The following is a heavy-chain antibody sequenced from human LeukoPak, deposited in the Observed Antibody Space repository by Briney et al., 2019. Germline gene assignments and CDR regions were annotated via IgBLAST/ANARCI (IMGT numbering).Heavy chain of an antibody. Sequence: GGSLRLSCAASGFTFDDYGMSWVRQAPGKGLEWVSSINWNGGSTFYADSVKGRFTISRDNAKNSLYMVMNSLRAEDTALYYCARFPDLGSVHDVFDLWGQGTMVTVSS. V-gene: IGHV3-20*04. CDR2: INWNGGST. J-gene: IGHJ3*01. D-gene: IGHD7-27*01. CDR1: GFTFDDYG. CDR3: ARFPDLGSVHDVFDL.